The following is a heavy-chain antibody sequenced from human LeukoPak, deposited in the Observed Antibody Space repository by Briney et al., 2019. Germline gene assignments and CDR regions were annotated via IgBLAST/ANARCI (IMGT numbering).Heavy chain of an antibody. J-gene: IGHJ6*03. V-gene: IGHV4-34*01. CDR2: INHSGST. CDR1: GGSFSGYY. CDR3: ARRGYYYYMDV. Sequence: SETLSLTCAVYGGSFSGYYWSWIRQPPGRGLEWIGEINHSGSTNYNPSLKSRVTISVDTSKNQFSLKLSSVTAADTAVYYCARRGYYYYMDVWGKGTTVTISS.